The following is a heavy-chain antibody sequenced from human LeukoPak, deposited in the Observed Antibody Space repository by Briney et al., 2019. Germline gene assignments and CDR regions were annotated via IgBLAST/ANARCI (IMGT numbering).Heavy chain of an antibody. Sequence: VKVSCKASGYTFTSYGISWVRQAPGQGLEWMGWISAYNGNTNYAQKLQGRVTMTTDTSTSTAYMELRSLRSDDTAVYYCARVPFDEVDGSGSSPSNWFDPWGQGTLVTVSS. J-gene: IGHJ5*02. CDR2: ISAYNGNT. D-gene: IGHD3-10*01. V-gene: IGHV1-18*01. CDR3: ARVPFDEVDGSGSSPSNWFDP. CDR1: GYTFTSYG.